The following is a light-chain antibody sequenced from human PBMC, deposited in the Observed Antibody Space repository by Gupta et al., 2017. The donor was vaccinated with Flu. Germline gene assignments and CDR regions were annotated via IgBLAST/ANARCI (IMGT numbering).Light chain of an antibody. J-gene: IGKJ2*03. CDR2: WAS. CDR3: QQYYSTPYS. V-gene: IGKV4-1*01. Sequence: VMTQSPDLLAASLCERGTMNCKSSQSVLYSSNNKNYLAWYQQKPGQPPKLLIYWASTRASGVPDRFSGSGSGTDFTLTISSLQAEDVAVYYCQQYYSTPYSFGQGTKLEIK. CDR1: QSVLYSSNNKNY.